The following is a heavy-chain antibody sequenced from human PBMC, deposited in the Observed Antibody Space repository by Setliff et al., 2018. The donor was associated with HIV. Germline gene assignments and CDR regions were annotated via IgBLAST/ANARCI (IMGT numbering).Heavy chain of an antibody. CDR2: INYSGDT. V-gene: IGHV4-34*01. CDR1: GGSFPAYY. J-gene: IGHJ5*02. CDR3: VRQHGDYAFDP. Sequence: SETLSLTCAVYGGSFPAYYWNWVRQPPGKGLGWIGEINYSGDTTYNPSLKSRVNMFIDTSKKQFSLKVASVTAADTAVYYCVRQHGDYAFDPWGQGTLVTVSS. D-gene: IGHD4-17*01.